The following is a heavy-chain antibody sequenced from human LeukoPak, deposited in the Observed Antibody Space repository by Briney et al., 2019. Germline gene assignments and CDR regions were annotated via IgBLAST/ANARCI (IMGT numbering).Heavy chain of an antibody. V-gene: IGHV3-48*04. Sequence: LPGGSLRLSCVASGFTFRSCSMNWVRQAPGKGLEWVSYISGSSSTIYYADSEKGRFTISRDNAKNSLFLQMNSLRAEDTAVYYCARDAVGIYRIIDYWGQGTLVTVSS. CDR3: ARDAVGIYRIIDY. D-gene: IGHD6-13*01. CDR2: ISGSSSTI. CDR1: GFTFRSCS. J-gene: IGHJ4*02.